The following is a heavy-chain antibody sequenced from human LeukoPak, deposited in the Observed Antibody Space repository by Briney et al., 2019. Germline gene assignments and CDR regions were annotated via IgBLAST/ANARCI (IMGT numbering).Heavy chain of an antibody. J-gene: IGHJ4*02. CDR3: ARAGGYCGRISCPYYFDY. Sequence: GASVKVSCKASGYTFTSYDINWVRQATGQGLEWMGWMNPNSGNTGYAQTFQGRVTMTRNTSISTAYIELSSLRSEDTAVYYCARAGGYCGRISCPYYFDYWGQGSLVAVSS. D-gene: IGHD2-15*01. CDR1: GYTFTSYD. CDR2: MNPNSGNT. V-gene: IGHV1-8*01.